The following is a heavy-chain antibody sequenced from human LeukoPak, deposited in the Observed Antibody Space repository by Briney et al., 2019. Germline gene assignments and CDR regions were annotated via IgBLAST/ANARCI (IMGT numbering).Heavy chain of an antibody. D-gene: IGHD2-21*02. Sequence: GGSLRLSCAASGFIFNTYAMSWVRQAPGKGLEWVSAISGSGAITNYADSVKGRFTISRDNSKNTLYLQVKSLRPEDTAIYYCAKDPAYCGGDCSSSMDRFDHWGQGTLVTVSS. CDR3: AKDPAYCGGDCSSSMDRFDH. CDR1: GFIFNTYA. J-gene: IGHJ4*02. CDR2: ISGSGAIT. V-gene: IGHV3-23*01.